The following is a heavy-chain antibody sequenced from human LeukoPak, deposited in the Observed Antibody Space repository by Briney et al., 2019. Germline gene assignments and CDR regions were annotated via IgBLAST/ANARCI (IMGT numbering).Heavy chain of an antibody. D-gene: IGHD6-13*01. CDR2: ISTSGSSI. CDR1: GLSFSSYD. V-gene: IGHV3-48*03. CDR3: VPPASGLHLTISTEYLQH. J-gene: IGHJ1*01. Sequence: GGSLRLSCVAAGLSFSSYDMYWVRQAPGKGLEWVAYISTSGSSIDYADSVKGRFTISRDNGKSSVFLQMNSLRVEDTAVYYCVPPASGLHLTISTEYLQHWGQGTLVTVSS.